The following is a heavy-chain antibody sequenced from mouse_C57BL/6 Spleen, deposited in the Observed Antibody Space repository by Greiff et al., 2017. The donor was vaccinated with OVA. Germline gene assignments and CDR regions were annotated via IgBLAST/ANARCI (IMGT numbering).Heavy chain of an antibody. CDR1: GYAFSSSW. CDR2: IYPGDGDT. J-gene: IGHJ2*01. Sequence: QVQLKESGPELVKPGASVKISCKASGYAFSSSWMNWVKQRPGKGLEWIGRIYPGDGDTNYNGKFKGKATLTADKSSSTAYMQLSSLTSEDSAVYFCARVNYRNSFDYWGKGTTLTVSS. CDR3: ARVNYRNSFDY. V-gene: IGHV1-82*01. D-gene: IGHD2-1*01.